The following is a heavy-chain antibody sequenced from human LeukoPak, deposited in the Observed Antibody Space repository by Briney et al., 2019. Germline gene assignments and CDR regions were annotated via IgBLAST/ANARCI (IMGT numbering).Heavy chain of an antibody. CDR3: AREVWTDSTFDY. CDR1: GYTLTELS. V-gene: IGHV1-24*01. CDR2: FDPEDGET. D-gene: IGHD3/OR15-3a*01. Sequence: VASVKVSCKVSGYTLTELSMHWVRQAPGKGLEWMGGFDPEDGETIYAQKFQGRVTMTEDTSTDTAYMELSSLRAEDTAVYYCAREVWTDSTFDYWGQGTLVTVSS. J-gene: IGHJ4*02.